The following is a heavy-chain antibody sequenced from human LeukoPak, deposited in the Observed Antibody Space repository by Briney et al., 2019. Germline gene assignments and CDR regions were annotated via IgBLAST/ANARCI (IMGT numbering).Heavy chain of an antibody. Sequence: TLSLTCTVAGGSISSGSYYGSWIRQPAGKGLEWIGPIYTSGSTNYNPSLKSRVTISVDTSKNQFSLKLSSVTAADTAVYYCARDAGSSWYPFDYWGQGTLVTVPS. D-gene: IGHD6-13*01. CDR3: ARDAGSSWYPFDY. CDR2: IYTSGST. J-gene: IGHJ4*02. V-gene: IGHV4-61*02. CDR1: GGSISSGSYY.